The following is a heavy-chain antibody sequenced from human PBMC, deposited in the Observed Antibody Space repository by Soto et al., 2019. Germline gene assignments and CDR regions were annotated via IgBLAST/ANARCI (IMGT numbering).Heavy chain of an antibody. V-gene: IGHV1-69*01. CDR1: GGTFSSYA. J-gene: IGHJ6*02. CDR2: VIPIVGTA. D-gene: IGHD2-21*01. CDR3: GIAYWGGECYSSYYCYGMDV. Sequence: QVQLVQSGAEVKKPGSSVKVSCKASGGTFSSYAISWVRQAPGQGLEWMGGVIPIVGTANYAQKFQGRVTITVDESTSPPYMELSSLRYEDTGVYYCGIAYWGGECYSSYYCYGMDVWGQWPTVSASS.